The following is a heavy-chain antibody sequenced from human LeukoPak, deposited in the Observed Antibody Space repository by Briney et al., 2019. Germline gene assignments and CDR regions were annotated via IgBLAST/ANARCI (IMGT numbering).Heavy chain of an antibody. D-gene: IGHD6-19*01. J-gene: IGHJ4*02. CDR2: IIPIFGTA. CDR1: GGTFSSYA. V-gene: IGHV1-69*13. Sequence: SVKVSCKASGGTFSSYAISWVRQAPGQGLEWMGGIIPIFGTANYAQKFQGRVAITADESTSTAYMELSSLRSEDTAVYYCARSPGGIAVAGNPTRFDYWGQGTLVTVSS. CDR3: ARSPGGIAVAGNPTRFDY.